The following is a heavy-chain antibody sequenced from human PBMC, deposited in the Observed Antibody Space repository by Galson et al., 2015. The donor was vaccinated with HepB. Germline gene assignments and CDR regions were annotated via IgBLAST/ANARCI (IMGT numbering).Heavy chain of an antibody. CDR2: IRAYNGNT. V-gene: IGHV1-18*01. J-gene: IGHJ4*02. CDR3: ARDGGGHLAQLDY. Sequence: SVKVSCKASGYTFTNYGFTWVRQAPGQGLEWMGWIRAYNGNTNYAQKFQGRVTMTTDTSTSTAYMELRNLRSDDTALYYCARDGGGHLAQLDYWGQGTLVTISS. D-gene: IGHD2-21*01. CDR1: GYTFTNYG.